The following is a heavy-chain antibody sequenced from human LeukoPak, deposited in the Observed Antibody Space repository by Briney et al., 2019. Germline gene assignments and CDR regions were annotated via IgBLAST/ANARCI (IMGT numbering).Heavy chain of an antibody. CDR2: IYTSGST. V-gene: IGHV4-4*07. CDR1: GGSISSYY. CDR3: ARTHYYDSSGYYPFDY. D-gene: IGHD3-22*01. Sequence: SETLSLTCTVSGGSISSYYWSWIRQPAGKGLEWIGRIYTSGSTNYNPSLKSRVTMSVDTSKNQFSLKLSSVTAADTAVYHCARTHYYDSSGYYPFDYWGQGTLVTVSS. J-gene: IGHJ4*02.